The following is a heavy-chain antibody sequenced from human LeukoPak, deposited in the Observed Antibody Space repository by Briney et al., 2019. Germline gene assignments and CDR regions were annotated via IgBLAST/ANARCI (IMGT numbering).Heavy chain of an antibody. CDR2: INHSGST. Sequence: MTSETLSLTCAVYGGSFSGYYWSWIRQPPGKGLEWIGEINHSGSTNYNPSLKSRVTISVDTLKNQFSLKLSSVTAADTAVYYCARRGGYCSGGSCYRMYYFDYWGQGTLVTVSS. V-gene: IGHV4-34*01. D-gene: IGHD2-15*01. CDR3: ARRGGYCSGGSCYRMYYFDY. J-gene: IGHJ4*02. CDR1: GGSFSGYY.